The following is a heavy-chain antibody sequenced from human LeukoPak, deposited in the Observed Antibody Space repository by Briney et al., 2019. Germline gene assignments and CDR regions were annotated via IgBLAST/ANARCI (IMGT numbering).Heavy chain of an antibody. D-gene: IGHD2-2*01. CDR1: GFTFSSYW. CDR3: AKHCSSTSCIDY. V-gene: IGHV3-74*01. J-gene: IGHJ4*02. Sequence: GGSLRLSCAASGFTFSSYWMHWVRQAPGKGLVWVSRINSDGSSTSYADSVKGRFTISRDNAKNTLYLQMNSLRAEDTAVCYCAKHCSSTSCIDYWGQGTLVTVSS. CDR2: INSDGSST.